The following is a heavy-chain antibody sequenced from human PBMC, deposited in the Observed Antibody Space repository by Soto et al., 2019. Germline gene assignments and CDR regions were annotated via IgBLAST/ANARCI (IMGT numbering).Heavy chain of an antibody. Sequence: EVQLVESGGGLVQPGGSLRLSCAASGFTFRNFWMRWVRLAPGKGLEWVARIDGDDGDESATNYAGSVQGRFLISRDNAKNTLHLQMSSLRAEDTAVYYCVRDSHGDYWGQGTLVTVSP. CDR2: IDGDDGDESAT. CDR3: VRDSHGDY. J-gene: IGHJ4*02. CDR1: GFTFRNFW. V-gene: IGHV3-74*01.